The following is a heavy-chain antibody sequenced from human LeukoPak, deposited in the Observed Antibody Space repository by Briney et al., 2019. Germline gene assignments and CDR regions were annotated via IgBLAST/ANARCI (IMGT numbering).Heavy chain of an antibody. D-gene: IGHD2-21*01. J-gene: IGHJ4*02. CDR2: INPSGGRT. Sequence: ASVKVSCKSSGYTFISYYIHWVRQAPGQGLEWMGIINPSGGRTRYAQKLQGSVNMTRDMSTSTVYMELSSLRSEDTAVYYCARDGGDFDYWGQGTLVTVSS. CDR3: ARDGGDFDY. CDR1: GYTFISYY. V-gene: IGHV1-46*04.